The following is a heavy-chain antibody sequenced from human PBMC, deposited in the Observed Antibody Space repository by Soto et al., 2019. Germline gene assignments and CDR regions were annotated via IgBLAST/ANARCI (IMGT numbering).Heavy chain of an antibody. J-gene: IGHJ5*02. Sequence: GASVKVSCKASGGTFSSYAISWVRQAPGQGLEWMGGIIPIFGTANYAQKFQGRVTITADESTSTAYMELSSLRSEDTAVYYCARSPTRLYYYDSSGYRHWFDPWGQGTLVTVSS. CDR3: ARSPTRLYYYDSSGYRHWFDP. D-gene: IGHD3-22*01. CDR2: IIPIFGTA. V-gene: IGHV1-69*13. CDR1: GGTFSSYA.